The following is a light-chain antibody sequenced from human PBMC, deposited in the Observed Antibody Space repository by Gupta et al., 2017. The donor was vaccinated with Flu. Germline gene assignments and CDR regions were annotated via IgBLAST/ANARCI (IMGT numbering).Light chain of an antibody. J-gene: IGLJ1*01. V-gene: IGLV2-14*01. Sequence: QSALTQPASVSGSPGQSITISCTGTSSDVGAYNYVSWYQQHPGKAPKLIISEVSNRPSGVSDRFSGSKSGNTASLTISGLQAEDEADYYCCSHRGSIAFYVFGTGTKLSVL. CDR2: EVS. CDR1: SSDVGAYNY. CDR3: CSHRGSIAFYV.